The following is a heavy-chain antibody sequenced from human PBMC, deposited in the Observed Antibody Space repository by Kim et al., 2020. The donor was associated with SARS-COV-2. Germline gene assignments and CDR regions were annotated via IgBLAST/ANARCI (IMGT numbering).Heavy chain of an antibody. Sequence: SETLSLTCTVSGVSITSYKWSWIRQSPGKGLEWIGQIYDSGSSNYNPSLKSRVTISRDTSKNQFSLKVNSVAAADSAVYYCARGRHSGANGANGLDVWGQGTTVTVSS. D-gene: IGHD1-26*01. CDR3: ARGRHSGANGANGLDV. CDR1: GVSITSYK. CDR2: IYDSGSS. V-gene: IGHV4-59*13. J-gene: IGHJ6*02.